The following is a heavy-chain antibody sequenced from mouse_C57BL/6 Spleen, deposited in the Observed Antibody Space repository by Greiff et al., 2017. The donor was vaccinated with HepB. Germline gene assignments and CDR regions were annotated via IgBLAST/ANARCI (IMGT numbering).Heavy chain of an antibody. D-gene: IGHD1-1*01. J-gene: IGHJ2*01. CDR3: ARRGFHYYGSSYFDY. CDR1: GYTFTDYY. V-gene: IGHV1-26*01. Sequence: EVQLQQSGPELVKPGASVKISCKASGYTFTDYYMNWVKQSNGKSLEWIGDINPNNGGTSYNQKFKGKATLTVDKSSSTAYMELRSLTSEDSAVYYCARRGFHYYGSSYFDYWGQGTTLTVSS. CDR2: INPNNGGT.